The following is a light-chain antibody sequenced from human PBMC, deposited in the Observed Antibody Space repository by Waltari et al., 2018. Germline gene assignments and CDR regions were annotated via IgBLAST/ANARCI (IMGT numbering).Light chain of an antibody. CDR3: QQYASTSLT. CDR1: ESVSTW. V-gene: IGKV1-5*03. J-gene: IGKJ4*01. Sequence: IQMTQSPSRLSASLGDRVTINCRASESVSTWLAWYQQKPGKAPKLLIYRASSLESEVPSRFTGSGYGTEFTLTINNLQPEDFATYFCQQYASTSLTFGGGTEVEI. CDR2: RAS.